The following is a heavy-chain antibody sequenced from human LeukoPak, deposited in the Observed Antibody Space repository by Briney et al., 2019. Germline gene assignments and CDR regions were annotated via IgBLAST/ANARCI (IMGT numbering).Heavy chain of an antibody. D-gene: IGHD6-13*01. J-gene: IGHJ3*02. CDR1: GYTFTGYY. CDR2: INPNSGGT. Sequence: ASVKVSCKASGYTFTGYYMHWVRQAPGQGLEWMGWINPNSGGTNYAQKFQGRVTMTRDTSISTAYMELSRLRSDDTAVYYCARDLQSSSWYADDAFDIWGQGTMVTVSS. CDR3: ARDLQSSSWYADDAFDI. V-gene: IGHV1-2*02.